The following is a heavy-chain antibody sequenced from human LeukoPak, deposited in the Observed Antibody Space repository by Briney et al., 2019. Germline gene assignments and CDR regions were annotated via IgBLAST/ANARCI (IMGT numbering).Heavy chain of an antibody. D-gene: IGHD3-10*01. CDR3: ANRGSYYGSGSDY. Sequence: SETLSPTCTVSGGSISSSSYYWGWIRQPPGKGLEWIGSIYYSGSTYYNPSLKSRVTISVDTSKNQFSLKLSSVTAADTAVYYCANRGSYYGSGSDYWGQGTLVTVSS. CDR2: IYYSGST. CDR1: GGSISSSSYY. J-gene: IGHJ4*02. V-gene: IGHV4-39*01.